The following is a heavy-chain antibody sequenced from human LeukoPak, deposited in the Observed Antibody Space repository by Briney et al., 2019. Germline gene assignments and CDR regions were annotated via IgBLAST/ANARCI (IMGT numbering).Heavy chain of an antibody. Sequence: GGSLRLSCTASGLSVSTNCMNWARQAPGKGLEWVSGIYSGGSSYYEDSVKGRFTISRDNSKNTLYLQMNSLRAEDTAVYYCAKVGQFASYYFDYWGQGTLVTVSS. CDR1: GLSVSTNC. D-gene: IGHD3-10*01. J-gene: IGHJ4*02. CDR2: IYSGGSS. V-gene: IGHV3-66*01. CDR3: AKVGQFASYYFDY.